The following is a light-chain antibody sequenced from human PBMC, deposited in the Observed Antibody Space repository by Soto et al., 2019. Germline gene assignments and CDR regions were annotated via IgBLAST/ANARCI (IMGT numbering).Light chain of an antibody. V-gene: IGKV1-39*01. Sequence: APVGDRVNITFRASQRISTYLHWFQQKPGKAPKLLIYAASNLQSGVPSRFSGSGSGTDFALTISSLQPEDFATYYCQQSYSTLITFGQGTRLEIK. J-gene: IGKJ5*01. CDR2: AAS. CDR1: QRISTY. CDR3: QQSYSTLIT.